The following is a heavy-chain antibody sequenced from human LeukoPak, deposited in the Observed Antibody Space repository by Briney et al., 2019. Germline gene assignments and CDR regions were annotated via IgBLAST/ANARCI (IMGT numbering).Heavy chain of an antibody. Sequence: SETLSLTCAVSGYSIISGYYWGWIRQPPGKGLEWIGSIYHSGSTYYNPSLKSRVTISVDTSKNQFSLKLTSVTAADTAVYYCARNCSGGSCHEYWGQGTLGTVSS. CDR3: ARNCSGGSCHEY. CDR1: GYSIISGYY. V-gene: IGHV4-38-2*01. J-gene: IGHJ4*02. D-gene: IGHD2-15*01. CDR2: IYHSGST.